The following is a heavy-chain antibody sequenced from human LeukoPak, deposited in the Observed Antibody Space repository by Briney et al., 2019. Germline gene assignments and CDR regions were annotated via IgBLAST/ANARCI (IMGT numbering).Heavy chain of an antibody. CDR3: AREDYYCSGGSCYLSALYYYMDV. Sequence: SVKVSCKASGGTFSSYAISWVRQAPGQGLEWMGGITPIFGTANYAQKFQGRVTITTDESTSTAYMELSSLRSEDTAVYYCAREDYYCSGGSCYLSALYYYMDVWGKGTTVTVSS. V-gene: IGHV1-69*05. CDR2: ITPIFGTA. CDR1: GGTFSSYA. J-gene: IGHJ6*03. D-gene: IGHD2-15*01.